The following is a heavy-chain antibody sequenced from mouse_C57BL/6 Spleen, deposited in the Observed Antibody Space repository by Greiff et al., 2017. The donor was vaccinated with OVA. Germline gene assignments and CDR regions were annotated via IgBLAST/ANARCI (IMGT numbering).Heavy chain of an antibody. CDR3: ASDYGSSYWDFDV. D-gene: IGHD1-1*01. J-gene: IGHJ1*03. CDR1: GYAFSSSW. CDR2: IYPGDGDT. V-gene: IGHV1-82*01. Sequence: VMLVESGPELVKPGASVKISCKASGYAFSSSWMNWVKQRPGKGLEWIGRIYPGDGDTNYNGKFKGKATLTADKSSSTAYMQLSSLTSEDSAVDFGASDYGSSYWDFDVWGTGTTVTVSS.